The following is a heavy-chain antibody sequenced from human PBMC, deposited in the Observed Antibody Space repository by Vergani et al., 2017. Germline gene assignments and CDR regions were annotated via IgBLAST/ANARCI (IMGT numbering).Heavy chain of an antibody. CDR1: GASIRSSNYY. J-gene: IGHJ5*02. CDR2: IYYSGST. V-gene: IGHV4-39*01. Sequence: QLQLQESGPGLVKPSATLYLTCSVSGASIRSSNYYWGWIRQTPGKGLEWIASIYYSGSTYYKPSLKSRVTISVDTSKNQLSLKLSSVTAADTAVYFCARHSTVEWLVKLGWIDPWGQGILVTVSS. D-gene: IGHD6-19*01. CDR3: ARHSTVEWLVKLGWIDP.